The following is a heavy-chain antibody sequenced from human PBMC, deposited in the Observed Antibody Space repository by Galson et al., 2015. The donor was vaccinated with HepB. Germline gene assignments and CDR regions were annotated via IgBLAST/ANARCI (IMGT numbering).Heavy chain of an antibody. CDR1: GLSFDIHA. D-gene: IGHD2-2*01. J-gene: IGHJ4*02. Sequence: SLRLSCAVSGLSFDIHAMNWVRLAPGKGLQWVSTISTSGADTYYTDSVKGRFTISRDNSRNTVYLQMNSLRAEDTAVYYCARDDCSTTSCLAYWGQGTLVTVSS. CDR2: ISTSGADT. CDR3: ARDDCSTTSCLAY. V-gene: IGHV3-23*01.